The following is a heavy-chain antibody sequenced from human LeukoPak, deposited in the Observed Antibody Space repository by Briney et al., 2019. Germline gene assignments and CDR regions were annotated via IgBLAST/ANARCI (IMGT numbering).Heavy chain of an antibody. CDR1: GFTFSSYS. D-gene: IGHD1-1*01. V-gene: IGHV3-21*01. Sequence: PGGSLRLSCAASGFTFSSYSMNWVRQAPGKGLEWVSFISTSSSYIYYADSLKGRFTISRDNAKKSLYLQMNRLRAEDTAVFYCARDQDWNDRGGLDYWGQGTLVTVSS. CDR3: ARDQDWNDRGGLDY. CDR2: ISTSSSYI. J-gene: IGHJ4*02.